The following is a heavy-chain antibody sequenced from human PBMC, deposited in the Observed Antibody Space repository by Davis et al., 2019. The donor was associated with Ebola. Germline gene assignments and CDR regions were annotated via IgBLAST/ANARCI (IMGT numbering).Heavy chain of an antibody. CDR3: ASLKQWLRGDV. CDR2: INHSGST. V-gene: IGHV4-34*01. Sequence: MPSETLSLTCAVYSGSFSGYYWSWIRQPPGKGLEWIGEINHSGSTNYNPSLKSRATISVDTSKNQFSLKLSSVSAADTAVYYCASLKQWLRGDVWGQGTTVTVSS. D-gene: IGHD5-12*01. J-gene: IGHJ6*02. CDR1: SGSFSGYY.